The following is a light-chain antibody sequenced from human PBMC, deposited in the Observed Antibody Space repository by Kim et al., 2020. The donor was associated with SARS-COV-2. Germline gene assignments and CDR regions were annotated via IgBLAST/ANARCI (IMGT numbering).Light chain of an antibody. CDR3: AAWDDSFWV. CDR2: RNN. V-gene: IGLV1-47*01. J-gene: IGLJ3*02. Sequence: PGQRVTISCSGSRYNIGSNYVYWYQQLPGTAPKLLIYRNNQRPSGVPDRFSGSKSGTSASLAISGLRSEDEADYYCAAWDDSFWVFGGGTQLTVL. CDR1: RYNIGSNY.